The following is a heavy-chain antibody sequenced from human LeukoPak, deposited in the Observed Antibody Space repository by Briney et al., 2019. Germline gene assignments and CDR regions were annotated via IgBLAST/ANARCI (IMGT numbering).Heavy chain of an antibody. CDR3: ARFVRHCSSTSCYYYYGMDV. J-gene: IGHJ6*04. Sequence: PSETLSLTWAVYGGSFSGYYWSWIRQPPGKGLEWIGEINHSGSTNYNPSLKSRVTISVDTSKNQFSLKLSSVTAADTAVYYCARFVRHCSSTSCYYYYGMDVWGKGTTVTVSS. CDR1: GGSFSGYY. V-gene: IGHV4-34*01. CDR2: INHSGST. D-gene: IGHD2-2*01.